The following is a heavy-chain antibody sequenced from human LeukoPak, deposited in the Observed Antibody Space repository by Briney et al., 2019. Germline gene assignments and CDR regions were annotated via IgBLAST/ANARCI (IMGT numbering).Heavy chain of an antibody. V-gene: IGHV3-74*01. CDR3: AKHYCSSTSCYRTYYFDY. CDR2: INSDGSST. CDR1: GFTFSSYW. Sequence: GGSLRLSCGASGFTFSSYWMHWVRQAPGKGLVWFSRINSDGSSTSYADSVKGRFTISRDNAKNTLYLQMNSLRVEDTAVYYCAKHYCSSTSCYRTYYFDYWGQGTLVTVSP. D-gene: IGHD2-2*02. J-gene: IGHJ4*02.